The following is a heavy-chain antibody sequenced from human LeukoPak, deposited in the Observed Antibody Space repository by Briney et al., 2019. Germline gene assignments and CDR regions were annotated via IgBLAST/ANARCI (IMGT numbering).Heavy chain of an antibody. V-gene: IGHV1-2*02. D-gene: IGHD6-13*01. CDR3: ARDSSSWYPDRSYYYYYMDV. Sequence: GASVKVSCKASGYTFTCYYMHWVRQAPGQGLEWMGWINPNSGGTNYAQKFQGGVTMTRDTSISTAYMELSRLRSDDTAVYYCARDSSSWYPDRSYYYYYMDVWGKGTTVTISS. CDR2: INPNSGGT. CDR1: GYTFTCYY. J-gene: IGHJ6*03.